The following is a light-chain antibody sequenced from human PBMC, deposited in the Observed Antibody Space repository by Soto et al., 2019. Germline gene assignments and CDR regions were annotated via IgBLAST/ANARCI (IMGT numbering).Light chain of an antibody. Sequence: QSVLTQPASVSGSPGEKITISCTGTSNDVGGYGYVSWYRQYAGKAPTLMVSEVSYRPSGVSDRFSGSKSGTTAFLTISGLQTEDEGHYYCSSYSPSSLLFGGGTKLTVL. CDR1: SNDVGGYGY. CDR2: EVS. J-gene: IGLJ3*02. V-gene: IGLV2-14*01. CDR3: SSYSPSSLL.